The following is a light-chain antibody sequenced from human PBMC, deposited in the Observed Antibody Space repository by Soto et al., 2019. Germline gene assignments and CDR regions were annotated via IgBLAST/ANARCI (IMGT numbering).Light chain of an antibody. CDR2: GAS. CDR3: QQYGSSPPT. CDR1: QSVSSSY. V-gene: IGKV3-20*01. Sequence: EIVLTQSPGTLSLSPGERATLSCRASQSVSSSYFAWYQQKPGQAPRLLIYGASSRATGIPDRFSGSGSGTDLTLTISRLEPEDFAVYYCQQYGSSPPTFGQGTKVEIK. J-gene: IGKJ1*01.